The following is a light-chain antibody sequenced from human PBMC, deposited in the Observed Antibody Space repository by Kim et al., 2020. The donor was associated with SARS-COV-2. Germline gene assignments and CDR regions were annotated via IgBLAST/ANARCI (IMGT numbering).Light chain of an antibody. CDR1: QDISTF. J-gene: IGKJ4*01. V-gene: IGKV1-9*01. Sequence: SVGDRVTITCRASQDISTFLAWYQQKPGRAPKLLIYAASALHSGVPSTFSGSGSGTEFTLTISSLQPEDFATYYCQQLDSYPQVTFGGGTKVDIK. CDR2: AAS. CDR3: QQLDSYPQVT.